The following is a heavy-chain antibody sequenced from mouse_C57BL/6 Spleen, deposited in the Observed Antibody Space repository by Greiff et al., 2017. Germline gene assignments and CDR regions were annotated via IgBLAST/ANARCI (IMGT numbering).Heavy chain of an antibody. J-gene: IGHJ2*01. D-gene: IGHD1-1*01. Sequence: EVKLMESGGGLVKPGGSLKLSCAASGFTFSSYAMSWVRPTPEKRLEWVATISDGGSYTYYPDNVKGRFTISRDNAKNNLYLPMSHLKSEDTAMYYCARCTTVVVDYFDYWGQGTTLTVSS. CDR2: ISDGGSYT. V-gene: IGHV5-4*03. CDR1: GFTFSSYA. CDR3: ARCTTVVVDYFDY.